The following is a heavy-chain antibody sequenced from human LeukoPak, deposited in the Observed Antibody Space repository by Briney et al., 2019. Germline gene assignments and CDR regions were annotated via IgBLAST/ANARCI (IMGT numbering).Heavy chain of an antibody. J-gene: IGHJ4*02. CDR1: GGSISSGGYY. CDR3: ARDLLTTLDY. CDR2: IYYSGST. V-gene: IGHV4-31*03. D-gene: IGHD2-15*01. Sequence: SQTLSLTCTVSGGSISSGGYYWSWIRQHPGKGLEWIGYIYYSGSTYYNPSLKSRVTISVDTSKNQFSLKLSSVTAAVTAVYYCARDLLTTLDYWGQGTLVTVSS.